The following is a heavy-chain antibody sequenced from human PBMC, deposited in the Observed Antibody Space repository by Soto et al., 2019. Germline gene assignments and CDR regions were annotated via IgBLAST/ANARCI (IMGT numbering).Heavy chain of an antibody. CDR1: GGTFSSYA. V-gene: IGHV1-69*01. CDR2: IIPIFGTA. D-gene: IGHD2-21*02. Sequence: QVQLVQSGAEVKKPGSSVKVSCKASGGTFSSYAISWVRQAPGQGLEWMGGIIPIFGTANYAQKFQGRGTITADASTITAYMKLSSLRSEDTAVYYCARDAASIGAREQPLLSYFVYWGKGTLVTVSS. J-gene: IGHJ4*02. CDR3: ARDAASIGAREQPLLSYFVY.